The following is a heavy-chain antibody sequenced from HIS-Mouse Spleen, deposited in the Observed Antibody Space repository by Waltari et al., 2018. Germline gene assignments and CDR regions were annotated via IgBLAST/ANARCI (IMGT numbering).Heavy chain of an antibody. CDR3: AGARVAAAAEYFQH. J-gene: IGHJ1*01. Sequence: EVQLVESGGGLVQPGGSLRLSCAASGFTVSSNYMSWVRRAPGKGLEWVSVNYRAGKTYQPDSAKGRFTTSRDKSKNPRYLQMNSLRAEETAVYYCAGARVAAAAEYFQHWGQGTLVTVSS. V-gene: IGHV3-66*01. CDR2: NYRAGKT. D-gene: IGHD6-13*01. CDR1: GFTVSSNY.